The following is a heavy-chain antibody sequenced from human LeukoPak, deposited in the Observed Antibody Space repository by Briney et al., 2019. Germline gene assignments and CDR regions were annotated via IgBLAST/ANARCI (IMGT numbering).Heavy chain of an antibody. J-gene: IGHJ6*02. CDR2: IWYDGSNK. CDR3: ARDRFAHCTNGVCYPRRHYYYGMDV. CDR1: GFTFSSYG. Sequence: GGSLRLSCAASGFTFSSYGMHWVRQAPGKGLEWVAVIWYDGSNKYYADSVKGRFTISRDNSKNTLYLQVNSLRAEDTAVYYCARDRFAHCTNGVCYPRRHYYYGMDVWGQGTTVTVSS. D-gene: IGHD2-8*01. V-gene: IGHV3-33*01.